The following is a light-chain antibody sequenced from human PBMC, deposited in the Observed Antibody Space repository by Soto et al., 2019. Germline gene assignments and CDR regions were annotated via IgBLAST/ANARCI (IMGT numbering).Light chain of an antibody. Sequence: EIVLTQSPATLSLSPVERATLSCRASQSVSSSLAWYQQKPGQAPRLLISDASTRATGIPDRFSGSGSGTDFTLTISSLQAEDVAVYYCQQYDNWPPITFGQGTRLEI. CDR1: QSVSSS. CDR2: DAS. J-gene: IGKJ5*01. CDR3: QQYDNWPPIT. V-gene: IGKV3D-15*01.